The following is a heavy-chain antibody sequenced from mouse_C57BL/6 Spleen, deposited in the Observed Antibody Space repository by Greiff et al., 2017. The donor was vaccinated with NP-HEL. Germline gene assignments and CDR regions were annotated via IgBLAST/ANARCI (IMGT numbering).Heavy chain of an antibody. V-gene: IGHV1-15*01. J-gene: IGHJ4*01. Sequence: VQLQQSGAELVRPGASVTLSCKASGYTFTDYEMHWVKQTPVHGLEWIGAIDPETGGTAYNQKFKGKAILTADKSSSTAYMKLRSLTSEDSAVYYCTRSDGNYYAMDYWGQGTSVTVSS. CDR2: IDPETGGT. D-gene: IGHD2-1*01. CDR1: GYTFTDYE. CDR3: TRSDGNYYAMDY.